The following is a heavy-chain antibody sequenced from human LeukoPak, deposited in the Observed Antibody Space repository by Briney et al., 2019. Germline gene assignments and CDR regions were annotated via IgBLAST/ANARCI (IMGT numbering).Heavy chain of an antibody. Sequence: PGRSLRLSCAASGFTFSSDSMNWVRQAPGKGLEWVSYISLVSTISYYGDSVKGRFTISRDNAKASLYLQMNNLRDEDTAMYYCARDIDNAFYIWGQGTMVTVSA. V-gene: IGHV3-48*02. D-gene: IGHD3-16*02. CDR2: ISLVSTIS. CDR1: GFTFSSDS. CDR3: ARDIDNAFYI. J-gene: IGHJ3*02.